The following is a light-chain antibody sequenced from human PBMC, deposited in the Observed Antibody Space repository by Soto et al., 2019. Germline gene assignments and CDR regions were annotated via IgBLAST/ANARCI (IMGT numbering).Light chain of an antibody. V-gene: IGLV2-14*03. CDR3: SSLTGSNTWV. J-gene: IGLJ3*02. CDR2: DVS. CDR1: SSDVGGYNY. Sequence: QSALTQPASVSGSPGQSITISCTGTSSDVGGYNYVSWYQQHPGKAPKLIIYDVSSRPFGVSHRFSGSRSGNTASLTISGLKDEDEADYYCSSLTGSNTWVFGGGTKLTVL.